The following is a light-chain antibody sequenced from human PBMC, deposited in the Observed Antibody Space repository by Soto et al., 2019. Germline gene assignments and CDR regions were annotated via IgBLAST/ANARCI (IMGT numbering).Light chain of an antibody. V-gene: IGLV2-8*01. CDR3: SSYAGSNKGVV. Sequence: QSVLTQPPSASGSPGQSVTISCTGTSSDVGGYNSVSWCQQYPGKAPKLMIYEVSKRPSGVPDRFSGSKSGNTASLTVSGLQAEDEADYYCSSYAGSNKGVVLGGGTQLTVL. CDR1: SSDVGGYNS. J-gene: IGLJ2*01. CDR2: EVS.